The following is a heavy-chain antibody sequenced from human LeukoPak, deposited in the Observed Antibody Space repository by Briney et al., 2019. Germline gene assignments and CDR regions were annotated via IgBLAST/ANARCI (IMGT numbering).Heavy chain of an antibody. J-gene: IGHJ3*02. CDR3: ARGPYSYDSSGAFDI. Sequence: SETLSLTCTVSGGSISSGDYYWSWIRQPAGKGLEWIGRISSSGSTNYNPSLKSRVTVSVDTSKNQFSLKLSSVTAADTAVYFCARGPYSYDSSGAFDIWGQGTMVTVSS. CDR2: ISSSGST. V-gene: IGHV4-61*02. CDR1: GGSISSGDYY. D-gene: IGHD3-22*01.